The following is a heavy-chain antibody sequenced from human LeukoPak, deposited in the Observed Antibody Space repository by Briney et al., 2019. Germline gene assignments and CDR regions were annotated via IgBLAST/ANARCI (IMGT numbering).Heavy chain of an antibody. CDR3: ARHPLIAPAGPVGY. V-gene: IGHV3-21*01. Sequence: GGSLRLSCAASGFTFSSYSMNWVRQAPGKGLEWVSSISSSSSYIYYADSVKGRFTISRDNAKNSLYLQMNSLRAEDTAVYYCARHPLIAPAGPVGYWGQGTLVTVSS. D-gene: IGHD6-13*01. CDR1: GFTFSSYS. J-gene: IGHJ4*02. CDR2: ISSSSSYI.